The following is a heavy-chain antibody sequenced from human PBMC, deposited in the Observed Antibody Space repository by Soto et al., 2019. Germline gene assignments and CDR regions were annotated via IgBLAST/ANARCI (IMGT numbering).Heavy chain of an antibody. Sequence: GGSLRLSCAASGFTFSSYAMSWVRQAPGKGLEWVSAISGSGGSTYYADSVKGRFTISRDNSKNTLYLQMNSLRAEDTAVYYCAKAPYSSSWYGWEGARFGYYGMDVWGQGTTVTVSS. D-gene: IGHD6-13*01. V-gene: IGHV3-23*01. CDR2: ISGSGGST. J-gene: IGHJ6*02. CDR3: AKAPYSSSWYGWEGARFGYYGMDV. CDR1: GFTFSSYA.